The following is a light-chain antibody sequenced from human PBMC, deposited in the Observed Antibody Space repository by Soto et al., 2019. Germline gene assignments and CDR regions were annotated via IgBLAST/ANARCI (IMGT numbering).Light chain of an antibody. CDR3: QQYSIYPLT. J-gene: IGKJ4*01. V-gene: IGKV1-5*03. CDR1: QSISSW. Sequence: DIQMTQSPSTLSASVGDRVTITCRASQSISSWLAWYQQKTGKAPKVLIQKPSSLESGVPSRFSGSGSGTEFTLTISSLQPDDFATYHCQQYSIYPLTFGGGTKVEIK. CDR2: KPS.